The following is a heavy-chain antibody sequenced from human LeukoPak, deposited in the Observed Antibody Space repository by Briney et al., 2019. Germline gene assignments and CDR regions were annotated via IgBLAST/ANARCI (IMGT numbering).Heavy chain of an antibody. V-gene: IGHV3-30*02. J-gene: IGHJ4*02. CDR2: IRYDGSSK. CDR1: GLTFSNYG. CDR3: AKDSLSAAGDSVYSDY. D-gene: IGHD6-13*01. Sequence: GGSLRLSCVASGLTFSNYGMHWVRQAPGKGLEWVAFIRYDGSSKYYADSVKGRFTISRDNSKNTVYLQMNSLRGEDTAVYHCAKDSLSAAGDSVYSDYWGQGTLVTVSS.